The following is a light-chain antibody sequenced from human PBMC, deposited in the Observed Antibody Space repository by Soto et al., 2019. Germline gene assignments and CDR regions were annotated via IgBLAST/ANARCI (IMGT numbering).Light chain of an antibody. CDR2: GAS. CDR1: QSVSSNS. Sequence: EIVLTQSPATLSLSPGERATLSCRASQSVSSNSLAWYLQKPGQAPRLLIYGASNRATGIADRFSGSGSGADFTLTISRLEPEDFAVYFCQHHGGSITFGQGTRLEIK. J-gene: IGKJ5*01. V-gene: IGKV3-20*01. CDR3: QHHGGSIT.